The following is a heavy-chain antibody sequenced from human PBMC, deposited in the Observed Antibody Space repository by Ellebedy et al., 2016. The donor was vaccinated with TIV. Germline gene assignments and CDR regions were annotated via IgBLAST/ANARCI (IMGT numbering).Heavy chain of an antibody. CDR3: AIDLWNEPPSPMEN. Sequence: GGSLRLSXAASGFTVSSNYMTWVRQAPGKGLEWVSVIFSDGATYYDDSVRGRFTISRDNSKNTLYLQMNSLRAEDTAVYYCAIDLWNEPPSPMENWGQGTLVTVSS. V-gene: IGHV3-53*01. CDR2: IFSDGAT. D-gene: IGHD3-3*01. CDR1: GFTVSSNY. J-gene: IGHJ4*02.